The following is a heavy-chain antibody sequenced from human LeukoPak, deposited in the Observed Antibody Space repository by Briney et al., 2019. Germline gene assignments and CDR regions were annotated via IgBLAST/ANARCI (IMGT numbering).Heavy chain of an antibody. CDR3: AKDALYSGSYSCFDY. CDR2: ISGSGGST. V-gene: IGHV3-23*01. CDR1: GFTFSSYA. J-gene: IGHJ4*02. Sequence: GSLRLPCAASGFTFSSYAMSWVRQAPGKGLEWVSAISGSGGSTYYADSVKGRFTISRDNSKNTLYLQMNSLRAEDTAVYYCAKDALYSGSYSCFDYWGQGTLVTVSS. D-gene: IGHD1-26*01.